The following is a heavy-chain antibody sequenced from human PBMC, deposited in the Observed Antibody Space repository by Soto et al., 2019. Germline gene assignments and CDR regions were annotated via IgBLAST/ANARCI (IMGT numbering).Heavy chain of an antibody. V-gene: IGHV4-4*02. CDR3: ARWASEERGYSGRHYYYYSMDV. CDR2: IYHSGST. Sequence: SVTLSPPCAVSRGSISRRYRWSWGRQPPGEGVEWVGEIYHSGSTNYNPSLKSRVTISVDKSKNQFSLKLSSVTAADTAVYYCARWASEERGYSGRHYYYYSMDVWGQGTTVTVSS. J-gene: IGHJ6*02. D-gene: IGHD5-12*01. CDR1: RGSISRRYR.